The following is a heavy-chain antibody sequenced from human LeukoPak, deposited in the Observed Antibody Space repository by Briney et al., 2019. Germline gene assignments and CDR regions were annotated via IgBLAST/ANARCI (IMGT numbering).Heavy chain of an antibody. CDR3: IAVDYGSGSSDY. D-gene: IGHD3-10*01. V-gene: IGHV3-15*01. CDR1: GFTFSNAW. CDR2: IKSNTDGGTT. Sequence: GGSLILPCEASGFTFSNAWMIRVRHAPAPGVESVGSIKSNTDGGTTGYAAPVKGTFTSSRDHSKNTLYLQMNSLNTEDTAVYYCIAVDYGSGSSDYWGQGTLVTVSS. J-gene: IGHJ4*02.